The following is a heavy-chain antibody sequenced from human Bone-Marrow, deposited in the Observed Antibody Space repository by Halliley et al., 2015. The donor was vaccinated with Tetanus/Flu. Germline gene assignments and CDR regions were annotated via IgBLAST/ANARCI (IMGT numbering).Heavy chain of an antibody. V-gene: IGHV3-48*03. CDR3: ARSEYSRSFDS. CDR1: GFTFSSYE. D-gene: IGHD6-6*01. J-gene: IGHJ4*02. Sequence: CAASGFTFSSYEMNWVRQAPGKGLEWVSYISSGGSTIYYVDSVKGRFTLSRDNAKNSLYLQMNGLRAEDTAVYYCARSEYSRSFDSWGQGTLVTVSS. CDR2: ISSGGSTI.